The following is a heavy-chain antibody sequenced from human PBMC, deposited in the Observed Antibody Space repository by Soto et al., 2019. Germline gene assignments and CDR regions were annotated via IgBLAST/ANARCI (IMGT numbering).Heavy chain of an antibody. J-gene: IGHJ4*02. D-gene: IGHD3-16*01. CDR2: IWYDGSNK. CDR1: GFTFSSYG. CDR3: ARDRKRRIMITFGGVALPDY. V-gene: IGHV3-33*01. Sequence: HPGGSLRLSCAASGFTFSSYGMHWVRQAPGKGLEWVAVIWYDGSNKYYADSVKGRFTISRDNSKNTLYLQMNSLRAEDTAVYYCARDRKRRIMITFGGVALPDYWGQGTLVTVSS.